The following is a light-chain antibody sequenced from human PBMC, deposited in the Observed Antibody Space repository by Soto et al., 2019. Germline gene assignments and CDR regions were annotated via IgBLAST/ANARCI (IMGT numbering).Light chain of an antibody. CDR3: QQYGTSPFT. CDR2: GAS. Sequence: EIVLTQSPATLSSSPGERATLSCRASQSVAYTYLAWFQQKPGQAPRLLIYGASNRATGIPDRFSGSGSGTDFTLTISRLEPEDFAVYYCQQYGTSPFTFGPGTKVDIK. J-gene: IGKJ3*01. V-gene: IGKV3-20*01. CDR1: QSVAYTY.